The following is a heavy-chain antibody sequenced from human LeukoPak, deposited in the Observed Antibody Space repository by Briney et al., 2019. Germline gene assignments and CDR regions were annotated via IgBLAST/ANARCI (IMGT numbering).Heavy chain of an antibody. J-gene: IGHJ4*02. D-gene: IGHD3-22*01. CDR3: ARHYCDSSGYWSPPGDY. Sequence: SETLSLTCTVSGGSINNASYHWGWIRQPPGKGLEWIGSIYYNGSTYYSPSLKSRLTISVDTSKNHFSLRLTSVTAADTAVYYCARHYCDSSGYWSPPGDYWAQGTLVTVSS. V-gene: IGHV4-39*01. CDR1: GGSINNASYH. CDR2: IYYNGST.